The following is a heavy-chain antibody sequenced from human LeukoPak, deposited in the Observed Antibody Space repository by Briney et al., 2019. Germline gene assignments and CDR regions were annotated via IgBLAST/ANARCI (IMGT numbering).Heavy chain of an antibody. CDR3: ARVPKLSIARNWLDP. CDR2: INAYNGDT. CDR1: GYTFTSYG. D-gene: IGHD6-6*01. Sequence: ASVKVSCKASGYTFTSYGISWVRQAPGQGLEWMGWINAYNGDTNYAQKLQGRVTMTTDTSTSTAYMELRSLRSDDTAVYYRARVPKLSIARNWLDPGGQGTRVPVSS. J-gene: IGHJ5*02. V-gene: IGHV1-18*01.